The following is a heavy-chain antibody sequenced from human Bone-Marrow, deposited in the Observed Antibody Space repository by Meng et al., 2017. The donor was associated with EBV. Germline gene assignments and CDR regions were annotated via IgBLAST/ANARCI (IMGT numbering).Heavy chain of an antibody. V-gene: IGHV1-69*01. CDR1: GGTFSSYA. CDR3: ARDSDILTGPGGY. CDR2: IIPIFGTA. J-gene: IGHJ4*02. D-gene: IGHD3-9*01. Sequence: VQLVESWCEVKKPGHSVEFSCKASGGTFSSYAIRWVRQAPGQGLEWMGGIIPIFGTANYAQKFQGRVTITADESTSTAYMELSSLRSEDTAVYYCARDSDILTGPGGYWGQGTLVTVSS.